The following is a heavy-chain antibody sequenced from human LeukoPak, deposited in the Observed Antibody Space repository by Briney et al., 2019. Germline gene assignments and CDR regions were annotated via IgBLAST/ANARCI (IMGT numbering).Heavy chain of an antibody. CDR3: ARVTTVTDYYFDY. J-gene: IGHJ4*02. CDR1: GGSISSSSYY. Sequence: SETLSLTCTVSGGSISSSSYYWGWIRQPPGKGLEWIGSIYYSGSTYYNPSLNSRVTISVDTSKNQFSLKLSSVPAADTAVYYCARVTTVTDYYFDYWGQGSLLSVSS. D-gene: IGHD4-17*01. V-gene: IGHV4-39*07. CDR2: IYYSGST.